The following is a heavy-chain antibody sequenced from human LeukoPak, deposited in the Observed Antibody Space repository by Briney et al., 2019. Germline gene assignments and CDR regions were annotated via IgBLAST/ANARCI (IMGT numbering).Heavy chain of an antibody. CDR2: ISSSSSYI. CDR1: GFTFSSYS. Sequence: PGGSLRLSCAASGFTFSSYSMNWIRQAPGKGLEWVSSISSSSSYIYYADSVKGRFTISRDNAKNSLYLQMNSLRAEDTAVYYCASTTDYGDPYYFDYWGQGTLVTVSS. D-gene: IGHD4-17*01. J-gene: IGHJ4*02. V-gene: IGHV3-21*01. CDR3: ASTTDYGDPYYFDY.